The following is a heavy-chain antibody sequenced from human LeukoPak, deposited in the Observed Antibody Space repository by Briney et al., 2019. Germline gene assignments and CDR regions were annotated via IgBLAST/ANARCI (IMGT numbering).Heavy chain of an antibody. CDR2: ISAYNGNT. V-gene: IGHV1-18*01. CDR1: GYTFTSYG. Sequence: GASVKISCKASGYTFTSYGISWVRQAPGQGLEWMGWISAYNGNTNYAQKLQGRVTMTTDTSTSTAYMELRSLRSDDTAVYYCARDRYYYDSSGYHIDYWGQETLVTVSS. J-gene: IGHJ4*02. D-gene: IGHD3-22*01. CDR3: ARDRYYYDSSGYHIDY.